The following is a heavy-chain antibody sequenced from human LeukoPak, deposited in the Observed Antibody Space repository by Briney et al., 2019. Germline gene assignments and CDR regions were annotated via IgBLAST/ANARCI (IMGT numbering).Heavy chain of an antibody. CDR1: GGSISSSSYY. Sequence: SETLSLTCTVSGGSISSSSYYWGWIRQPPGKGLEWIGSIYYSGSTNYNPSLKSRVTMSVDTSKNQFSLKLSSVTAADTAVYYCARDRYYYGSESYYFDYWGQGTLVTVSS. V-gene: IGHV4-39*07. CDR3: ARDRYYYGSESYYFDY. J-gene: IGHJ4*02. D-gene: IGHD3-10*01. CDR2: IYYSGST.